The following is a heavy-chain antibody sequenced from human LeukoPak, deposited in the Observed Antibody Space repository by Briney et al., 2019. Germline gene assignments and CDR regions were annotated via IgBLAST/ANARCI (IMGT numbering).Heavy chain of an antibody. D-gene: IGHD4-17*01. CDR2: INPNSGGT. CDR1: GYAFTGYY. J-gene: IGHJ4*02. V-gene: IGHV1-2*02. Sequence: GASVKVSCKASGYAFTGYYMHWVRQAPGQGLEWMGWINPNSGGTNYAQKFRGRVTMTRDTSISTAYMELSRLRSDDTAVYYCARRPRRNGDYVPFDYWGQGTLVTVSS. CDR3: ARRPRRNGDYVPFDY.